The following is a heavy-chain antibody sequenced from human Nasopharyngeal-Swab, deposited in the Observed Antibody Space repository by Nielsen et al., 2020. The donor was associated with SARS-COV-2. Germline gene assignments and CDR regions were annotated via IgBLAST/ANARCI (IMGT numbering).Heavy chain of an antibody. V-gene: IGHV3-74*01. CDR2: INSEGSST. J-gene: IGHJ3*02. CDR3: ARDLDCSSSDYYLDALDI. CDR1: GFTFSTYW. D-gene: IGHD2-2*01. Sequence: GGSLRLSCAASGFTFSTYWMHWVRQAPGKGLVWVSRINSEGSSTTYADSVTGRFTISRDNAKNTLSLQMNSLRVEDTAVYYCARDLDCSSSDYYLDALDIWGQGTAVTVSS.